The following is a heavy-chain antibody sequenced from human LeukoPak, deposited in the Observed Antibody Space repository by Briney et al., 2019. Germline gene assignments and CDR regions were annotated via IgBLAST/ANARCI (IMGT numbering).Heavy chain of an antibody. J-gene: IGHJ4*02. D-gene: IGHD6-19*01. CDR3: ARDLPPSIAVAGLDY. CDR1: AVTFSSYR. V-gene: IGHV3-7*03. Sequence: GGSLRLSCAAAAVTFSSYRMSWVRQAPGKGLEWVDNIKQDGSEKYYVDSVKGRFTISRDNAKNSLYLQMNSLRAEDTAVYYCARDLPPSIAVAGLDYWGQGTLVTVSS. CDR2: IKQDGSEK.